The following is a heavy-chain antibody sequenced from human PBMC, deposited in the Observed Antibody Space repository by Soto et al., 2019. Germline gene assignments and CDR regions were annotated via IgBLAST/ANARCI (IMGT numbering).Heavy chain of an antibody. CDR3: ARGITMVRRVPEGYGMDV. CDR1: GGTFSSYT. D-gene: IGHD3-10*01. V-gene: IGHV1-69*02. CDR2: IIPILGIA. Sequence: QVQLVQSGAEVKKPGSSVKVSCKTSGGTFSSYTINWVRQTPGQGLEWMGRIIPILGIANYAQKFQGRVTITADKSTSTAYMELSSLRSEGTVVYYCARGITMVRRVPEGYGMDVWGQGTTVTVSS. J-gene: IGHJ6*02.